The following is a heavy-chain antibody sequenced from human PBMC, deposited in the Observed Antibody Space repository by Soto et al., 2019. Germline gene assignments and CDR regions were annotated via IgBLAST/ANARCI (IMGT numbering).Heavy chain of an antibody. V-gene: IGHV4-59*12. J-gene: IGHJ4*02. Sequence: PSETLSLTCTVSGGSISSNYWSWIRQPPGKGLEWIGDIYYSGSTNFNPSLKSRVTISIDTSKNQFSLKLNSLTAADTAVYYCARGPNFDYWGQGALVTVSS. CDR3: ARGPNFDY. CDR1: GGSISSNY. CDR2: IYYSGST.